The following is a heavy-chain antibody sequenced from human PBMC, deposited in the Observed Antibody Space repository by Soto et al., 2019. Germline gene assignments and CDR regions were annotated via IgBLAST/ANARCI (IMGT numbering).Heavy chain of an antibody. D-gene: IGHD3-9*01. CDR2: IYYSGCT. CDR1: GGSISSISNY. V-gene: IGHV4-39*01. J-gene: IGHJ6*02. CDR3: ATRTYYDILTGPYGMDV. Sequence: PSETLSLTCTASGGSISSISNYWGWLRQPPGKGLEWIVSIYYSGCTYYNPSLKSRVTISVDTSKNQFSLILSSVTAADTAVYYCATRTYYDILTGPYGMDVWGQGTTVT.